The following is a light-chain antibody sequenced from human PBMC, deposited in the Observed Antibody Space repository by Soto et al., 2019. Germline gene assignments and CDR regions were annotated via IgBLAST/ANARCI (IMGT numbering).Light chain of an antibody. Sequence: EIVLTQSPGTLSLSPGDRATLSCRASQSVSNNYLAWYQQKPGQAHRLLIYGASNRATGIPDRFSGSGSGTDFTLTISRLEPEDFAVYYCQQYGSSGTFGQGTKVDIK. CDR1: QSVSNNY. CDR3: QQYGSSGT. V-gene: IGKV3-20*01. CDR2: GAS. J-gene: IGKJ1*01.